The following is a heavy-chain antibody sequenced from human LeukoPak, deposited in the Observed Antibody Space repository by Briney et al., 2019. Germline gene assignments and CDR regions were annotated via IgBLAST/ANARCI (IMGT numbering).Heavy chain of an antibody. V-gene: IGHV1-46*01. D-gene: IGHD2-15*01. Sequence: ASVTVSCTASGYTFTSYYMHWVRQAPGQGLEWMGIINPSGGSTSYAQKFQGRVTMTRDTSTSTVYMELSSLRSEDTAVYYCARDHCSGGSCPAYYFDYWGQGTLVTVSS. J-gene: IGHJ4*02. CDR3: ARDHCSGGSCPAYYFDY. CDR2: INPSGGST. CDR1: GYTFTSYY.